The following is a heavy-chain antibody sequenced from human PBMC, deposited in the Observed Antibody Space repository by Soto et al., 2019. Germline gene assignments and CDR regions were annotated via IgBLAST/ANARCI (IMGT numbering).Heavy chain of an antibody. CDR3: ARDRSYYYESSGYPFDY. V-gene: IGHV1-18*01. J-gene: IGHJ4*02. CDR2: ISADNGDT. D-gene: IGHD3-22*01. CDR1: GYTFDIDG. Sequence: QVQLVQSGGEVRKPGASVKVSCKASGYTFDIDGISWVRQVPGQGPEWMGWISADNGDTKYAQKFQDRVIMTTDTSTSTAYMELRSLRSDDTAVYFCARDRSYYYESSGYPFDYWGQGTLVSVSS.